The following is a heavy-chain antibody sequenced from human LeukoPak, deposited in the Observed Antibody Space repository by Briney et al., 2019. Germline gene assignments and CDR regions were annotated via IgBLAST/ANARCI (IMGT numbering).Heavy chain of an antibody. D-gene: IGHD4-23*01. V-gene: IGHV1-69*04. Sequence: ASVKVSCEASGGTFSTYAVSWVRQAPGQGLEWMGRIIPILGIANYAQKFQGRVTITADKSTSTAYMELSSLRSEDTAVYYCAKKGGVGGGKGFTSWGQGTLVTVSS. CDR3: AKKGGVGGGKGFTS. J-gene: IGHJ5*02. CDR2: IIPILGIA. CDR1: GGTFSTYA.